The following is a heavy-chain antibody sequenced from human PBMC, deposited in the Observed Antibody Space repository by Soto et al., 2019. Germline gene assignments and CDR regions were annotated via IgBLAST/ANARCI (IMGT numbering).Heavy chain of an antibody. V-gene: IGHV3-33*01. CDR3: ARDSAYYDFWSGQPSYYYGMDV. D-gene: IGHD3-3*01. CDR2: IWYDGSNK. CDR1: GFTFSSYG. Sequence: HPGGSLRLSCAASGFTFSSYGMHWVRQAPGKGLEWVAVIWYDGSNKYYADSVKGRFTISRDNSKNTLYLQMNSLRAEDTAVYYCARDSAYYDFWSGQPSYYYGMDVWGQGTTVTVSS. J-gene: IGHJ6*02.